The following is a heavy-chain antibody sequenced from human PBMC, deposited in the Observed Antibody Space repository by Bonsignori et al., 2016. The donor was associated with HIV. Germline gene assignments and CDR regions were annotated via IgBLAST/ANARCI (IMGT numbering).Heavy chain of an antibody. Sequence: WIRQPPGKGLEWIGEINHSGSTNYNPSLKSRVTISVDTSKNQFSLKLSSVTAADTAVYYCARYYYGSGSYSPDYWGQGTLVTVSS. CDR2: INHSGST. V-gene: IGHV4-34*01. CDR3: ARYYYGSGSYSPDY. J-gene: IGHJ4*02. D-gene: IGHD3-10*01.